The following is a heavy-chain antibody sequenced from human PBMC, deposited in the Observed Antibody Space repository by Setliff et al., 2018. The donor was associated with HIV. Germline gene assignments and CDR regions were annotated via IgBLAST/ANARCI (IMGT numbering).Heavy chain of an antibody. J-gene: IGHJ4*02. CDR1: GGSFNGYY. CDR3: ARRDGYSYGFYFDY. D-gene: IGHD5-18*01. Sequence: SETLSLTCAVYGGSFNGYYWSWIRQPPGKGLEWIGNIYYSGSTYYNPSHKSRLTISVDASKNQFSLKLSSVTAADTAVYYCARRDGYSYGFYFDYWGQGTLVTVSS. V-gene: IGHV4-34*01. CDR2: IYYSGST.